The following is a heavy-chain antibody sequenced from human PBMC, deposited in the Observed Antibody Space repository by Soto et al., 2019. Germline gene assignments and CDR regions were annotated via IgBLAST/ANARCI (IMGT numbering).Heavy chain of an antibody. Sequence: SETLSLTCTVSGGSISSSSYYWGWIRQPPGKGLEWIGSIYYSGSTYYNPSLKSRVTISVDTSKNQFSLKLSSVTAADTAVYYCANHYAKGPLWFGELPPFGYWGQGTLVTVS. V-gene: IGHV4-39*01. CDR2: IYYSGST. J-gene: IGHJ4*02. CDR3: ANHYAKGPLWFGELPPFGY. D-gene: IGHD3-10*01. CDR1: GGSISSSSYY.